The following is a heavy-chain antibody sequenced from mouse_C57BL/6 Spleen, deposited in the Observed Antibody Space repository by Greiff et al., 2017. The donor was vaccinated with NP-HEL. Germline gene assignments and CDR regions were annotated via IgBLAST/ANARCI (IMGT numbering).Heavy chain of an antibody. CDR2: IDPEDGDT. J-gene: IGHJ4*01. D-gene: IGHD1-1*01. Sequence: EVQLQQSGAELVRPGASVKLSCTASGFNIKDYYTHWVKQRPEQGLEWIGRIDPEDGDTEYAPKFQGKATMTADTSSNTAYLQLSSLTSEDTAVEYSTVVARGRYYAMDYWGQGTSVTVSS. CDR1: GFNIKDYY. V-gene: IGHV14-1*01. CDR3: TVVARGRYYAMDY.